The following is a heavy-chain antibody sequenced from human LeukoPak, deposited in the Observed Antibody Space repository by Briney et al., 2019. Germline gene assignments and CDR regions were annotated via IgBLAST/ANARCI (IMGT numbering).Heavy chain of an antibody. Sequence: SETLSLTCTVSGGSINSYYLNWIRQPPGKGLEWIGYVYHSGNTNYNPSLKIRVTISVDTSKNQFSLNLRSVSAADTAVYYCAKDVASSSGFDSWGQGTLVTVSS. J-gene: IGHJ4*02. CDR3: AKDVASSSGFDS. CDR2: VYHSGNT. CDR1: GGSINSYY. V-gene: IGHV4-59*01. D-gene: IGHD6-13*01.